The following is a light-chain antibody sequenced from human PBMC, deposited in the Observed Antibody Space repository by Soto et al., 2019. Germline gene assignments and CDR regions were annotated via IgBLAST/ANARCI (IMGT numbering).Light chain of an antibody. CDR1: SSDVGGYNY. CDR2: EVN. V-gene: IGLV2-8*01. J-gene: IGLJ2*01. CDR3: SSYAGSNNLYVV. Sequence: QSVLTQPPSASGSPGQSVTISCTGTSSDVGGYNYVSWYQQHPGKAPKLIISEVNKRPSGVPDRFSGSKSGNTASLPVSGLQAENEADYYCSSYAGSNNLYVVFGGGTKLTV.